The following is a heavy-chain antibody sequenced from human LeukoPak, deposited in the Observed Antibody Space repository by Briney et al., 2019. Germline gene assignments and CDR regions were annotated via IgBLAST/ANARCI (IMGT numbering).Heavy chain of an antibody. CDR2: INHSGST. V-gene: IGHV4-34*01. J-gene: IGHJ4*02. Sequence: SETLSLTCAVYGGSFSGYYWSWIRQPPGKGLEWIGEINHSGSTYYNPSLKSRVTISVDTSKNQFSLKLSSVTAADTAVYYCARHEREIQIWVKTDYWGQGTLVTVSS. CDR1: GGSFSGYY. D-gene: IGHD5-18*01. CDR3: ARHEREIQIWVKTDY.